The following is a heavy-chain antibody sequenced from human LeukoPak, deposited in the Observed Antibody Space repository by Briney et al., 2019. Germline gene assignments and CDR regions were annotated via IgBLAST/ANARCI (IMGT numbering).Heavy chain of an antibody. D-gene: IGHD2-15*01. CDR2: LDESGRP. CDR3: ARDLGGYPFFMDV. CDR1: GVSTRSGRHH. V-gene: IGHV4-39*07. Sequence: SETLSLTCSVSGVSTRSGRHHWAWVRQPPGKGLEFIGSLDESGRPYHNAPLKSRVTISEDSSGKQFSLNLSSVTAADTAVYYCARDLGGYPFFMDVWGRGTTVIVSS. J-gene: IGHJ6*03.